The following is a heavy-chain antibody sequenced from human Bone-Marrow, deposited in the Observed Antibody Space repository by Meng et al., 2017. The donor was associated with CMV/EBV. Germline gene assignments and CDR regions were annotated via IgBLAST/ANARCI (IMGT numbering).Heavy chain of an antibody. D-gene: IGHD1-20*01. CDR2: IFSNDEK. CDR1: GFSLSNARMG. J-gene: IGHJ4*02. V-gene: IGHV2-26*01. CDR3: ARTPITGTPSYYFDY. Sequence: SGPTLVKPTETLTLTCTVSGFSLSNARMGVSWIRQPPGKALEWLAHIFSNDEKSYSTSLKSRLTISKDTSKSQVVLNMTNMDPVDTATYYCARTPITGTPSYYFDYWGQGTLVTVSS.